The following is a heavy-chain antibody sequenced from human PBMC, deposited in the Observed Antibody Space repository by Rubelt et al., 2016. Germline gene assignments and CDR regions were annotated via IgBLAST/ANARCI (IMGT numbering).Heavy chain of an antibody. CDR2: ISAYNGNT. D-gene: IGHD6-19*01. CDR3: ARCRRAGGAVAGTWDY. J-gene: IGHJ4*02. Sequence: QVQLVQSGAEVKKPGASVKVSCKASGYTFTSYGISWVRQAPGQGLEWMGWISAYNGNTNYAQKIQGVGPMTPDASTSTAYRELRSLRSDDTAVYYCARCRRAGGAVAGTWDYWGQGTLVTVSS. CDR1: GYTFTSYG. V-gene: IGHV1-18*01.